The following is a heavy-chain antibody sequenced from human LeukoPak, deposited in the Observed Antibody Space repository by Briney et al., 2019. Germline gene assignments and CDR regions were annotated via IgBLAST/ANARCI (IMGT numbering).Heavy chain of an antibody. D-gene: IGHD3-9*01. CDR3: ARDYTIFRHDSHGPYYYGMDV. J-gene: IGHJ6*02. Sequence: SETLSLTCTVSGGSISSYYWSWIRQPPGKGLEWIGYIYYSGSTNYNPSLKSRVTISVDTSKNQFSLKLSSVTAADTAVYYYARDYTIFRHDSHGPYYYGMDVWGQGTTVTVSS. V-gene: IGHV4-59*01. CDR1: GGSISSYY. CDR2: IYYSGST.